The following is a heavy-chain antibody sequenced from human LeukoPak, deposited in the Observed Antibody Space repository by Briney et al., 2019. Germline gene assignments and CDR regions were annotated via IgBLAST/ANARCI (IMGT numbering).Heavy chain of an antibody. V-gene: IGHV4-39*01. CDR1: GFTFSSYA. Sequence: PGGSLRLSCAASGFTFSSYAMSSVRQPPGKGLEWIGNLYYGGSTSYNPSLKSRVTISVDTSKNQFSLKLSSVTAADTAVYYCARLKRYCSVSSCYLNWLDPWGQGTLVTVSS. D-gene: IGHD2-15*01. CDR2: LYYGGST. J-gene: IGHJ5*02. CDR3: ARLKRYCSVSSCYLNWLDP.